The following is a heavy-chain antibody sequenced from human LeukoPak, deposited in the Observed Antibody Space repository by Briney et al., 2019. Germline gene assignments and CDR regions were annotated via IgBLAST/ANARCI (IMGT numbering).Heavy chain of an antibody. V-gene: IGHV3-33*01. J-gene: IGHJ3*01. CDR1: RITFSSYG. CDR2: IWPDGSNK. D-gene: IGHD6-13*01. Sequence: GGSLRLSCEASRITFSSYGIHWVRQAPGKGLEWVAVIWPDGSNKYYVDSVKGRFTISRDNSKNTLWLQMNSLRVEDTVVYYCASAAGAFDFWGQGTMVTVSS. CDR3: ASAAGAFDF.